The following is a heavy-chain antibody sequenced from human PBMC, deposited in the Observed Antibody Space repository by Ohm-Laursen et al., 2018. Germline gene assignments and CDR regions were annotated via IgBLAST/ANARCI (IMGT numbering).Heavy chain of an antibody. Sequence: GTLSLTCTVSGGSISSYYWSWIRQPPGKGLEWIGSVYYSGISTYNPSLKSRVTMSVDTSKNQFSLKVISVTATDTAVYYCATLYNSGSPEDYWGQGALVTVSS. CDR3: ATLYNSGSPEDY. D-gene: IGHD3-10*01. J-gene: IGHJ4*02. V-gene: IGHV4-59*08. CDR1: GGSISSYY. CDR2: VYYSGIS.